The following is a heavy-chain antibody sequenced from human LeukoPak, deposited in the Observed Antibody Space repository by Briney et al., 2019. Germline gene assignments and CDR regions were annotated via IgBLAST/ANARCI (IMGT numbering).Heavy chain of an antibody. CDR1: GGSISGYY. D-gene: IGHD5-18*01. CDR3: ARGALDTKTRFDY. CDR2: IYYSGST. V-gene: IGHV4-59*01. Sequence: PSETLSLTCTVSGGSISGYYWSWIRQPPGKGLEWIGYIYYSGSTKYNPSLKSRVTISVDASKYQFSLRLSSLTAADTAVYYCARGALDTKTRFDYWGQGTLVTVSS. J-gene: IGHJ4*02.